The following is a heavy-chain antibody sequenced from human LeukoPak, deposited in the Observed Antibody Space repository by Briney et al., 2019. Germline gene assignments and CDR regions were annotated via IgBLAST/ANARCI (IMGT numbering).Heavy chain of an antibody. V-gene: IGHV3-66*01. CDR2: IYSGGST. D-gene: IGHD5-24*01. J-gene: IGHJ6*02. CDR3: AKDDVVEMATIYYYYYGMDV. CDR1: GFTVSSNY. Sequence: GGFLRLSSAASGFTVSSNYMSWVRQAPGKGLEWVSVIYSGGSTYYADSEKGRFTISRDNSKNTLYLQMNSLRAEDTAVYYCAKDDVVEMATIYYYYYGMDVWGQGTTVTVSS.